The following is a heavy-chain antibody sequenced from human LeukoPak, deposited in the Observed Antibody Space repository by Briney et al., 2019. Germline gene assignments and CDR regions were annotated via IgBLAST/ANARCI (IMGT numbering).Heavy chain of an antibody. V-gene: IGHV4-34*01. CDR1: GGSFSGHY. Sequence: SETLSLTCAVYGGSFSGHYWNWIRQSPGKGLEWIGEINHSGSTSYNPSLESRVTMGVDTSKNQFSLKLSSVTAADTAVYYCARQELDSSGLSVDYWGQGTLVTVS. J-gene: IGHJ4*02. D-gene: IGHD3-22*01. CDR2: INHSGST. CDR3: ARQELDSSGLSVDY.